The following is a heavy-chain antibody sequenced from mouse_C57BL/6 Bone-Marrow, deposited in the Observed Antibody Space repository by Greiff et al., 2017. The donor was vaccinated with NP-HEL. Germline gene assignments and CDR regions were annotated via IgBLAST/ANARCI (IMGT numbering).Heavy chain of an antibody. CDR2: IYPGDGDT. J-gene: IGHJ3*01. V-gene: IGHV1-82*01. CDR1: GYAFSSSW. Sequence: QVQLKQSGPELVKPGASVKISCKASGYAFSSSWMNWVKQRPGKGLEWIGRIYPGDGDTNYNGKFKGKATLTADKSSSTAYMQLSSLTSEDSAVYFCAGYGIYSPFAYWGQGTLVTVSA. CDR3: AGYGIYSPFAY. D-gene: IGHD2-12*01.